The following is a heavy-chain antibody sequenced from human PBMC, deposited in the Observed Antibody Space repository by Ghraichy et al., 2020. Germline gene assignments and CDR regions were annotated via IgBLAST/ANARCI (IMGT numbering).Heavy chain of an antibody. D-gene: IGHD1-26*01. CDR1: GGSISSGGYY. CDR2: IYYSGST. V-gene: IGHV4-31*03. CDR3: ARVGIVGALKYYFDY. J-gene: IGHJ4*02. Sequence: SETLSLTCTVSGGSISSGGYYWSWIRQHPGKGLEWIGYIYYSGSTYYNPSLKSRVTISVDTSKNQFSLKLSSVTAADTAVYYCARVGIVGALKYYFDYWGQGTLVTVSS.